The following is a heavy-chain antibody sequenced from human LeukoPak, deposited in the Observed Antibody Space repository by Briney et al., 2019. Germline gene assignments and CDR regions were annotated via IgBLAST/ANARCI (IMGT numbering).Heavy chain of an antibody. Sequence: GGSLRLSCAASGFTFSSYWMSWVRQAPGKGLEWVSAISGSGGSTYYAHSVKGRFTISRDNSKNTLYLQMNSLRAEDTAVYYCTADYDFWSGYYTPIGNVVDYWGQGTLVTVSS. CDR2: ISGSGGST. CDR3: TADYDFWSGYYTPIGNVVDY. CDR1: GFTFSSYW. J-gene: IGHJ4*02. V-gene: IGHV3-23*01. D-gene: IGHD3-3*01.